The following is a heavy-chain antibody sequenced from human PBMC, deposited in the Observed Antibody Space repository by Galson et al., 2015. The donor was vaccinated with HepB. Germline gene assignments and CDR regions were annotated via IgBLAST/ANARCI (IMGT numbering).Heavy chain of an antibody. D-gene: IGHD2-2*01. CDR3: ARGPSKHYFDN. J-gene: IGHJ4*02. Sequence: LTCTVSGGSISRYYWSWIRQPPGKGLEWIGYVYSSGSASYNPSLKSRVTISVDTSKSQFSLQLSSVTAADTAVYYCARGPSKHYFDNWGQGALVTVSS. V-gene: IGHV4-59*01. CDR1: GGSISRYY. CDR2: VYSSGSA.